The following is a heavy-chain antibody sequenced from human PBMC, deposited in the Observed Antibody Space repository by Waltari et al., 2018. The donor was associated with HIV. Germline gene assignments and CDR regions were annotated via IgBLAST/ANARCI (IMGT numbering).Heavy chain of an antibody. J-gene: IGHJ4*02. CDR2: IRPDGNDK. CDR1: GFTLSSYW. V-gene: IGHV3-7*01. CDR3: ARGGGAAAGTVDY. Sequence: EVQLVESGGGVVQPGGSLRRSCAASGFTLSSYWMYWVRQAPGKGLEWVANIRPDGNDKYYVDSVKGRFTISRDNVKNSLYLQMNTLRAEDTAVYYCARGGGAAAGTVDYWGQGTLVTVSS. D-gene: IGHD6-13*01.